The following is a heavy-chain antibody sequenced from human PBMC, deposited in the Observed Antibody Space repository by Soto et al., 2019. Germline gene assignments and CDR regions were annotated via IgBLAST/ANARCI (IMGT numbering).Heavy chain of an antibody. D-gene: IGHD2-2*01. Sequence: ASVKVSCKASGYTFTSYGISWVRQAPGQGLEWMGWISAYNGNTNYAQKLQGRVTMTTDTSTGTAYIELRSLRSDDTAVYYCARDLKLNLKYCSSTSCYAEPGQGYYYYMDVWGKGTTVTVSS. CDR1: GYTFTSYG. J-gene: IGHJ6*03. CDR3: ARDLKLNLKYCSSTSCYAEPGQGYYYYMDV. CDR2: ISAYNGNT. V-gene: IGHV1-18*01.